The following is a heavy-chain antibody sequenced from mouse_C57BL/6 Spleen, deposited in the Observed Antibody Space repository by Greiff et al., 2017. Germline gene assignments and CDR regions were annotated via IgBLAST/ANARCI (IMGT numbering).Heavy chain of an antibody. CDR2: IYPGSGST. V-gene: IGHV1-55*01. Sequence: LQQPGASVKMSCKASGYTFTSYWITWVKQRPGQGLEWIGDIYPGSGSTNYNEKFKSKATLTVDTSSSTAYMQLSSLTSEDSAVYYCARSKXPPMDYWGQGTSVTVSS. CDR1: GYTFTSYW. J-gene: IGHJ4*01. CDR3: ARSKXPPMDY.